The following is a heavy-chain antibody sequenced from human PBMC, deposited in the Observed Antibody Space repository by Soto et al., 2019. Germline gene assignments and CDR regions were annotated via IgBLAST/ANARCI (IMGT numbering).Heavy chain of an antibody. Sequence: GGSLRLFCAASGFTFSSYWMHWVRQAPGKGLVWVSRINSDGSSTSYADSVKGRFTISRDNAKNTLYLQMNSLRAEDTAVYYCASRGADSYFDYWGQGTLVTVSS. V-gene: IGHV3-74*01. CDR3: ASRGADSYFDY. D-gene: IGHD3-10*01. J-gene: IGHJ4*02. CDR2: INSDGSST. CDR1: GFTFSSYW.